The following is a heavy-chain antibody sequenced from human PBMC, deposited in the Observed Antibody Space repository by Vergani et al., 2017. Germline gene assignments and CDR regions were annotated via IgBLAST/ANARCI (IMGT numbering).Heavy chain of an antibody. D-gene: IGHD2-21*01. V-gene: IGHV3-15*01. CDR3: LSIDFPYYFDY. CDR2: IKSKTDGGTT. Sequence: EVQLVESGGGLVKPGGSLRLSCAASGFTFSNAWMSWVRQAPGKGLEWVGRIKSKTDGGTTDYAAPVKGRFTISRDDSKNTLYLQMNSLKPEDTAVYYCLSIDFPYYFDYGGQGTLVTVSS. J-gene: IGHJ4*02. CDR1: GFTFSNAW.